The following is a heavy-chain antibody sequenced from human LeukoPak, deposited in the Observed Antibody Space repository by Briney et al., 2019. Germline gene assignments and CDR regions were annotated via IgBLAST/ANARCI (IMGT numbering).Heavy chain of an antibody. CDR3: ARHLQVGSSGYFQVVHAFDI. J-gene: IGHJ3*02. CDR2: IYYSGST. CDR1: GGSISSYY. D-gene: IGHD3-22*01. Sequence: SETLSLTCTVSGGSISSYYWSWIRQPPGKGLEWIGYIYYSGSTNYNPSLKSRVTISVDTSKNQFSLRLRSVTAADTAVYYCARHLQVGSSGYFQVVHAFDIWGQGTMVTVSS. V-gene: IGHV4-59*08.